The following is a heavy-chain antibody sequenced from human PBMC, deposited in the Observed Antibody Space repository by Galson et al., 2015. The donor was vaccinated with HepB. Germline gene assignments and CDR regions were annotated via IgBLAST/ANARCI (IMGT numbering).Heavy chain of an antibody. Sequence: PALVKPTQTLTLTCTFSGFSLSTSGVGVGWIRQPPGKALEWLALIYWDDDKRYSPSLKSRLTITKDTSKNQVVLTMTNMDPVDTATYYCAHREATPQGKLGAFDIWGQGTMVTVSS. V-gene: IGHV2-5*02. CDR1: GFSLSTSGVG. D-gene: IGHD2-15*01. J-gene: IGHJ3*02. CDR2: IYWDDDK. CDR3: AHREATPQGKLGAFDI.